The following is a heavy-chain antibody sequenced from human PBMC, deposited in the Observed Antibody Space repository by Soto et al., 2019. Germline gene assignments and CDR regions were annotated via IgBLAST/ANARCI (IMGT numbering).Heavy chain of an antibody. V-gene: IGHV3-23*01. D-gene: IGHD2-15*01. J-gene: IGHJ6*02. CDR3: AKDKLSTQPSGYYYGMDV. CDR1: GFTFSSYA. CDR2: ISGSGGST. Sequence: GGSLRLSCAASGFTFSSYAMSWVRQAPGKGLEWVSAISGSGGSTYYADSVKGRFTISRDNSKNTLYLQMNSLRAEDTAVYYCAKDKLSTQPSGYYYGMDVWGQGTTVTVSS.